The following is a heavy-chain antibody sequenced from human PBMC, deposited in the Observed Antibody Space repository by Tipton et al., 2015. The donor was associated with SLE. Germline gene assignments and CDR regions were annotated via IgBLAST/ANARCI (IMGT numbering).Heavy chain of an antibody. J-gene: IGHJ4*02. CDR1: GFTFSDYG. Sequence: RSLRLSCATSGFTFSDYGMHWVRQAPGKGLEWVAMIWYDGSNKYYADSVKGRFTISRDNSKNTLYLQMNSLRAEDTAVYYCASSLLLWFGPDGLGVEGLSLDYWGQGTLVTVSS. CDR3: ASSLLLWFGPDGLGVEGLSLDY. D-gene: IGHD3-10*01. CDR2: IWYDGSNK. V-gene: IGHV3-30*19.